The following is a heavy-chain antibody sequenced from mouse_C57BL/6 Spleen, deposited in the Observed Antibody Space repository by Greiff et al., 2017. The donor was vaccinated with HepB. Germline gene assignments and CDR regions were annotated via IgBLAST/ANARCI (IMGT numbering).Heavy chain of an antibody. D-gene: IGHD1-2*01. V-gene: IGHV1-64*01. CDR3: ARPITTELWFAY. Sequence: VQLQQSGAELVKPGASVKLSCKASGYTFTSYWMHWVKQRPGQGLEWIGMIHPNSGSTNYNEKFKSKATLTVDKSSSTAYMQLSSLTSEDSAVYYCARPITTELWFAYWGQGTLVTVSA. CDR2: IHPNSGST. J-gene: IGHJ3*01. CDR1: GYTFTSYW.